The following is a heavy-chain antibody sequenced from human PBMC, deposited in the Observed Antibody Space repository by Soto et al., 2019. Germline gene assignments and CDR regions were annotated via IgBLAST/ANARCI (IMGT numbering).Heavy chain of an antibody. D-gene: IGHD4-4*01. J-gene: IGHJ4*02. Sequence: QLQLQESGPGLVKPSETLSLTCTVSGGSISSSSYYWGWIRQPPGKGLEWIGSIYYSGSTYYNPSLKSRVTISVDTSKNQFSLKLSSVTAADTAVYYCARLVTRRLHSSYYFDYWGQGTLVTVSS. CDR3: ARLVTRRLHSSYYFDY. CDR2: IYYSGST. V-gene: IGHV4-39*01. CDR1: GGSISSSSYY.